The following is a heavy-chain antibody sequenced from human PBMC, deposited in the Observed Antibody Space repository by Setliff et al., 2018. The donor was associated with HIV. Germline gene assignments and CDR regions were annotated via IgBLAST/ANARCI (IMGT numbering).Heavy chain of an antibody. CDR2: INHSGST. CDR1: GGSFSGYY. V-gene: IGHV4-34*01. D-gene: IGHD6-13*01. CDR3: VGGGYSSPNWFDP. J-gene: IGHJ5*02. Sequence: SETLSLTCAVYGGSFSGYYWSWIRQPPGKGLEWIGEINHSGSTNYNPSLKSRVTISVDTSKNQFSLKLTSVTAADTAVYYCVGGGYSSPNWFDPWGQGTLVTVSS.